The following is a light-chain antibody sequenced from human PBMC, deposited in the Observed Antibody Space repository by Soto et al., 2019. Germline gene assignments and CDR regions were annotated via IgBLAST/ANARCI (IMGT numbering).Light chain of an antibody. Sequence: QSVLTQPPSVSGAPGQRVTISCTGSSSNIGAGYDVHGYQQLPGTAPKLLIYVNSNRPSGVPDRFSGSKSGTSASLAITGLQAEDEADYYCQSYDSSLSGYVVFGGGTKLTVL. CDR3: QSYDSSLSGYVV. CDR1: SSNIGAGYD. V-gene: IGLV1-40*01. CDR2: VNS. J-gene: IGLJ2*01.